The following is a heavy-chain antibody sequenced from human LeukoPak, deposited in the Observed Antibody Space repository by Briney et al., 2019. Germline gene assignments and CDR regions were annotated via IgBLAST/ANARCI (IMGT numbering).Heavy chain of an antibody. V-gene: IGHV3-7*01. CDR3: AGVTSARGGAGTVGFDY. CDR2: IKQDGSEK. Sequence: GGSLRLSCAASGFTFSSYWMSWVRQAPGKGLEWVANIKQDGSEKYYVDSVKGRFTISRDNAKNSLYLQMNSLRAEDAAVYYCAGVTSARGGAGTVGFDYWGQGTLVTVSS. CDR1: GFTFSSYW. J-gene: IGHJ4*02. D-gene: IGHD1-1*01.